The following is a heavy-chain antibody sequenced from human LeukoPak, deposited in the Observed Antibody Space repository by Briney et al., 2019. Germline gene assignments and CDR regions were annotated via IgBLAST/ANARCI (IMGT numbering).Heavy chain of an antibody. V-gene: IGHV1-18*01. Sequence: ASVKVSCKASGYTFNSYGISWVRQAPGQGLERMGWISTYNGYANYAQRLQGRVTMTTETSTSTAYMELRSLRSDDTAVYYCARNSSDWYGYMDVWGKGTTVTVSS. D-gene: IGHD6-19*01. CDR1: GYTFNSYG. J-gene: IGHJ6*04. CDR3: ARNSSDWYGYMDV. CDR2: ISTYNGYA.